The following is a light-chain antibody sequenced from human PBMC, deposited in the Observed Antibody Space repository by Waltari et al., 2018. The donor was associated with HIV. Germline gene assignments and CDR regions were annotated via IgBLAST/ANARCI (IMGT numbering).Light chain of an antibody. J-gene: IGKJ1*01. V-gene: IGKV4-1*01. CDR2: WAS. CDR1: KSVFYRPNNKNY. Sequence: DVVMTQSPDSLADSLGERATINCKSTKSVFYRPNNKNYISGYQQRPGQAPKLLISWASARESGVSDRFSGSESGTNFTLTITILKTEDVAIYFCQQYLSPPPTFVQGTKVQIK. CDR3: QQYLSPPPT.